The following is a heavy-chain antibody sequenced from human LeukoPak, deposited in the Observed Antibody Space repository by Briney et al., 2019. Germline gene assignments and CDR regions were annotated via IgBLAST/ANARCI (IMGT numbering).Heavy chain of an antibody. V-gene: IGHV5-51*01. Sequence: GESLKISCKGSGYNFTSYWIGWVRQMPGKGLEWMGIIYPGDSDTRYSPSFQGQVTISADKSISTAYLQWSSLKASDTAMYYCARNQLISGIAVAGVTPYDYWGQGTLVTVSS. CDR2: IYPGDSDT. J-gene: IGHJ4*02. D-gene: IGHD6-19*01. CDR3: ARNQLISGIAVAGVTPYDY. CDR1: GYNFTSYW.